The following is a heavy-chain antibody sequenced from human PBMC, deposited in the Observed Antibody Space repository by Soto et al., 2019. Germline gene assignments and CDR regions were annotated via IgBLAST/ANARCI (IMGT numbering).Heavy chain of an antibody. J-gene: IGHJ5*02. Sequence: PSETLSLTCTVSVGSISSGGYYWSWIRQHPGKGLEWIGYIYYSGSTNYNPSLKSRVTISVDTSKNQFSLKLSSVTAADTAVYYCARGQDITYVVPAAPSRAGFDPWGQGTLVTVSS. CDR3: ARGQDITYVVPAAPSRAGFDP. CDR1: VGSISSGGYY. D-gene: IGHD2-2*01. CDR2: IYYSGST. V-gene: IGHV4-31*03.